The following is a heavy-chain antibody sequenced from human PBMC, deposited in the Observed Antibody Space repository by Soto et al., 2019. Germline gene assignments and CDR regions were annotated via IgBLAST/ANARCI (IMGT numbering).Heavy chain of an antibody. CDR3: TTDLWRIAVVVGSTGYFNP. Sequence: PGGSLRLSCAASGFIFSDAWMSWVRQAPGKGLDWVGRIKSKSDGGTTEYAAPVRGRFTISRDDSKNTLYLQMNSLKTEDTAVYYCTTDLWRIAVVVGSTGYFNPWGQGTPVTVSS. CDR1: GFIFSDAW. J-gene: IGHJ5*02. V-gene: IGHV3-15*01. D-gene: IGHD2-15*01. CDR2: IKSKSDGGTT.